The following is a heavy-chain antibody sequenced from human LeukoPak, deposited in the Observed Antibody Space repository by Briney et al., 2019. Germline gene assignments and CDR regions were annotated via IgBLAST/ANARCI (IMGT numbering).Heavy chain of an antibody. Sequence: GASVKVSCKASGYTFTGYYMHWVRQAPGQGLEWMGWINPNSGGTDYAQKFQGRVTTTRDTSISTAYMELSRLRSDDTAVYYCARARTYYGSGSYYRAFDYWGQGTLVTVSS. CDR1: GYTFTGYY. D-gene: IGHD3-10*01. J-gene: IGHJ4*02. CDR2: INPNSGGT. CDR3: ARARTYYGSGSYYRAFDY. V-gene: IGHV1-2*02.